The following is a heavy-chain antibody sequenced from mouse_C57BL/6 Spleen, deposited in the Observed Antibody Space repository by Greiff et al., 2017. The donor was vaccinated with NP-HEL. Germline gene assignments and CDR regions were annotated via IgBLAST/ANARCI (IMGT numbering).Heavy chain of an antibody. Sequence: VKLMESGAELARPGASVKMSCKASGYTFTSYTMHWVKQRPGQGLEWIGYINPSSGYTKYNQKFKDKATLTADKSSSTAYMQLSSLTSEDSAVYYCARNGYSNYEGFDYWGQGTTLTVSS. CDR1: GYTFTSYT. CDR2: INPSSGYT. J-gene: IGHJ2*01. V-gene: IGHV1-4*01. D-gene: IGHD2-5*01. CDR3: ARNGYSNYEGFDY.